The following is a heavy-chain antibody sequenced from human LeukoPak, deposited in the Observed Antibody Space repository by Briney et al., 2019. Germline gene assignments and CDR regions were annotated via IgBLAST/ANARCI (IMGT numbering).Heavy chain of an antibody. CDR2: ISGYNDKK. CDR3: ARDRDSIAVAGPPRYCDY. CDR1: GYTLNTYG. Sequence: ASVKVSCKASGYTLNTYGVSWVRQAPGQGLEWMGWISGYNDKKEFAQKFQGRVTMTTDASTNTAYMELRSLTYDDTAVYYCARDRDSIAVAGPPRYCDYWGQGSLVTVSS. V-gene: IGHV1-18*01. J-gene: IGHJ4*02. D-gene: IGHD6-19*01.